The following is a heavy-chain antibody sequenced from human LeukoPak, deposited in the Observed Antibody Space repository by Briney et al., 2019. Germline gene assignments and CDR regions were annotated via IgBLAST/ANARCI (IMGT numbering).Heavy chain of an antibody. V-gene: IGHV4-39*02. CDR1: GGSISSSNHY. CDR3: ARLGGYGRMAYFDY. Sequence: KPSETLSLSCTVSGGSISSSNHYWGCIGQPPGKGLEWIGNIYYSGSTYYNPSLNSRVTTSVDTSKNHYSLKLSSVTAADTAIFYCARLGGYGRMAYFDYWGRGTVVTVSS. CDR2: IYYSGST. D-gene: IGHD5-12*01. J-gene: IGHJ4*02.